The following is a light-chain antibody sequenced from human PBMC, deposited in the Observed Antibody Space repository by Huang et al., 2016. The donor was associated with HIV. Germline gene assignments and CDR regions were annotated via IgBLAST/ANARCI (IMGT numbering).Light chain of an antibody. Sequence: IVMTQSPATLSVSPGEGATLSCGASQSGSTNLAWYQHKPGQAPRLLSHGASTRATGVPARFSGSGSGTEFTLSISTLQSEDFAVYYCQQYNNWPPNTFGQGTKLEI. J-gene: IGKJ2*01. CDR2: GAS. CDR1: QSGSTN. CDR3: QQYNNWPPNT. V-gene: IGKV3-15*01.